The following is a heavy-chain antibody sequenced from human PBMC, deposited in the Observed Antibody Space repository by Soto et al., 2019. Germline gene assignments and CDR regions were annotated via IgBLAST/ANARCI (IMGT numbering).Heavy chain of an antibody. CDR3: ARDKGDSLGDYDELLDY. Sequence: WTWIRQPPGKGLEWIGYMYYSGTPNYNPSLKSRVTISADTSKNQISLKLSSVTAADTAVYYCARDKGDSLGDYDELLDYWGQGTLVTVSP. D-gene: IGHD4-17*01. J-gene: IGHJ4*02. CDR2: MYYSGTP. V-gene: IGHV4-59*01.